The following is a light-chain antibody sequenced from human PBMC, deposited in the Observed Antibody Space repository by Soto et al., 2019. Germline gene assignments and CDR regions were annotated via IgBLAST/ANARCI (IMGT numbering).Light chain of an antibody. CDR2: GAY. CDR3: QQYNNWPPWT. CDR1: QSFGIN. J-gene: IGKJ1*01. V-gene: IGKV3-15*01. Sequence: EIVMTQSPATLSVSPGERATLSCRASQSFGINLSLYQETPGQAPRLLIYGAYTRATGIPARFSGSGSGTEFTLPISRLQSEDFAVYYCQQYNNWPPWTFGQGTKV.